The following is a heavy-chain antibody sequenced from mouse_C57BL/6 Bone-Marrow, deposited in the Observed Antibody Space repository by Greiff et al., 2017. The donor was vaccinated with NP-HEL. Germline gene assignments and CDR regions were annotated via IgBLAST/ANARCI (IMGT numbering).Heavy chain of an antibody. Sequence: EVKVVESGGGLVKPGGSLKLSCAASGFTFSSYAMSWVRQTPEKRLEWVATISDGGSYTYYPDNVKGRFTISRDNAKNNLYLQMSHLKSEDTAMYYCAREGLLYYGSSYRFAYWGQGTLVTVSA. CDR2: ISDGGSYT. J-gene: IGHJ3*01. D-gene: IGHD1-1*01. CDR1: GFTFSSYA. CDR3: AREGLLYYGSSYRFAY. V-gene: IGHV5-4*01.